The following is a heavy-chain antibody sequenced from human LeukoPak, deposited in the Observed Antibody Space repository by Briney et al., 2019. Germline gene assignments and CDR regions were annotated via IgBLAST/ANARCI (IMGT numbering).Heavy chain of an antibody. CDR1: GFTFSSYA. CDR3: ANSHYYDSSGYYQGLGY. V-gene: IGHV3-23*01. D-gene: IGHD3-22*01. Sequence: GGSLRLSCAASGFTFSSYAMSWVRQAPGKGLEWVSGISGSGGSTYYADSVKGRFTISRDNSKNTLYLQMNSLTAEDTAVYYCANSHYYDSSGYYQGLGYWGQGTLVTVSS. CDR2: ISGSGGST. J-gene: IGHJ4*02.